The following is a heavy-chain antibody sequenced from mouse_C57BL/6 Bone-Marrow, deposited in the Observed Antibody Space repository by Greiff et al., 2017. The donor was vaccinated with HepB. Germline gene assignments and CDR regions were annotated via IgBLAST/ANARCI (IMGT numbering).Heavy chain of an antibody. CDR1: GYTFTDYN. Sequence: SGPELVKPGASVKMSCKASGYTFTDYNMHWVKQSHGKSLEWIGYINPNNGGTSYNQKFKGKATLTVNKSSSTAYMELRSLTSEDSAVYYCARRLLRSSWFAYWGQGTLVTVSA. V-gene: IGHV1-22*01. CDR2: INPNNGGT. J-gene: IGHJ3*01. CDR3: ARRLLRSSWFAY. D-gene: IGHD1-1*01.